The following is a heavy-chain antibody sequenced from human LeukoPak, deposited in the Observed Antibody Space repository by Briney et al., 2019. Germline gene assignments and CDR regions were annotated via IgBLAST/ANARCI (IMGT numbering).Heavy chain of an antibody. J-gene: IGHJ5*02. CDR2: ISYDGSNK. CDR1: EFPFSNYA. CDR3: ARVSERLLPSFKWFDP. Sequence: GGSLRLSCAASEFPFSNYAMHWVRQAPGKGLEWVAVISYDGSNKYYADSVKGRFTISRDNSKNTLYLQMNSLIPEDTALYYCARVSERLLPSFKWFDPWGQGTLVTVSS. D-gene: IGHD2-21*02. V-gene: IGHV3-30-3*01.